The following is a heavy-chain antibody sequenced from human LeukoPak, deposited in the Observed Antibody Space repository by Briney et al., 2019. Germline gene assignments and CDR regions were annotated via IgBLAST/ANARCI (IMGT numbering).Heavy chain of an antibody. D-gene: IGHD3-16*01. CDR3: ARGRGWPKQGGYYYYYMDV. CDR1: GGSISSYY. CDR2: IYYSGST. J-gene: IGHJ6*03. Sequence: SETLSLTCTVSGGSISSYYWSWIRQPPGKGLEWIGYIYYSGSTNYNPSLKSRVTISVDTSKNQFSLKLSSVTAADTAVYYCARGRGWPKQGGYYYYYMDVWGKGTTVTVSS. V-gene: IGHV4-59*12.